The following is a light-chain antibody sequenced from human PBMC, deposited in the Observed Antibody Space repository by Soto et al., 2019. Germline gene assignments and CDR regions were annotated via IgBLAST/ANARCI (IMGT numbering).Light chain of an antibody. CDR2: DAS. CDR1: QSVSSY. J-gene: IGKJ4*01. Sequence: EIVLTQSPATLSLSPGERATLSCRASQSVSSYLAWYQQKPGQAPRLLIYDASNRATGIPARLSGSGSGTDFTLTNSSLGPENFAVYYCQQRRNWRPFLTFGGGTKVEIK. V-gene: IGKV3-11*01. CDR3: QQRRNWRPFLT.